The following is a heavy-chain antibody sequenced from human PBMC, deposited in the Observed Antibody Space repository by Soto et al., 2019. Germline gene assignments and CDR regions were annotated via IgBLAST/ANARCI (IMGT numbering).Heavy chain of an antibody. CDR3: TTAMVVRGERLLQF. V-gene: IGHV3-15*01. D-gene: IGHD3-10*01. Sequence: EVQLVESGGGLVKPGGSLRLSCAASGFTFSTAWMSWVRQAPGKGLEWVGRIKSRTDGGTTDYAAPAIGRFTISRDDSDSTLYRKMNSLKTEDTAVYYSTTAMVVRGERLLQFWCRRTLVAVSS. J-gene: IGHJ1*01. CDR2: IKSRTDGGTT. CDR1: GFTFSTAW.